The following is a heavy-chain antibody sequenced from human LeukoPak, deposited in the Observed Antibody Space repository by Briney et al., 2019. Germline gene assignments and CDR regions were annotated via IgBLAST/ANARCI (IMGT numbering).Heavy chain of an antibody. J-gene: IGHJ4*02. CDR3: ARDRTDAPNNWNYGCYFDY. V-gene: IGHV3-33*01. D-gene: IGHD1-7*01. CDR2: IWYDGSNI. CDR1: GXTFSTYG. Sequence: PGRSLRLSCAASGXTFSTYGVHWVRQAPGKGREWVAVIWYDGSNIYYADSVKGRFTISRDNSKNTLYLQMNSLRAEDTAVYYCARDRTDAPNNWNYGCYFDYWGQGTLVTVSS.